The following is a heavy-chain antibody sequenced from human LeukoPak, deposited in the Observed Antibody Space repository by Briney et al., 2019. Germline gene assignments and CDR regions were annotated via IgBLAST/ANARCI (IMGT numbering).Heavy chain of an antibody. CDR3: ARDPITMVRGVIPHSDY. J-gene: IGHJ4*02. Sequence: SETLSLTCTVSGGSISSGDYYWSWIRQPPGKGLEWIGYIYYSGSAYYNPSLKSRVTISVDTSKNQFSLKLSSVTAADTAVYYCARDPITMVRGVIPHSDYWGQGALVTVSS. D-gene: IGHD3-10*01. V-gene: IGHV4-30-4*08. CDR1: GGSISSGDYY. CDR2: IYYSGSA.